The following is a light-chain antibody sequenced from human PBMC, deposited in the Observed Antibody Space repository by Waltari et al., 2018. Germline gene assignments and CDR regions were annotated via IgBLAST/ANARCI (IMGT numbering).Light chain of an antibody. J-gene: IGKJ3*01. CDR2: AAS. CDR1: QDISNY. Sequence: DIQMTQSPSSLSASVGDRATITCRASQDISNYLAWYQQKPGKVPKLLISAASTLQSGVPSRFSGRGSGTDFTLTISSLQPEDVAIYYCQKYYRAPFTFGPGTKVHIK. V-gene: IGKV1-27*01. CDR3: QKYYRAPFT.